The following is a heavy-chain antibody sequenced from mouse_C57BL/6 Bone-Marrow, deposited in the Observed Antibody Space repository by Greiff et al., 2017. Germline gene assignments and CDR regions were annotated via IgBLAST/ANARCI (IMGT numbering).Heavy chain of an antibody. D-gene: IGHD1-1*01. CDR3: AFLYYYGSSSLYAMDY. Sequence: QVQLQQPGAELVKPGASVKLSCKASGYTFTSYWMQWVKQRPGQGLEWIGEIDPSDSYTNYNQKFKGKATLTVDTSSSTAYMQLSSLTSEDSAVYYCAFLYYYGSSSLYAMDYWGQGTSVTVSS. J-gene: IGHJ4*01. CDR1: GYTFTSYW. CDR2: IDPSDSYT. V-gene: IGHV1-50*01.